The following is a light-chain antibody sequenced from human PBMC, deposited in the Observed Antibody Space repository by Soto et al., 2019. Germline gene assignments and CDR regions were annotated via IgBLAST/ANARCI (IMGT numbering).Light chain of an antibody. Sequence: DIQMTQSSFSLSASVGDRVTISCRPSQNIKNYLNWYQQRPGKAPKLLIFAASTLQSGVPSRFSGSGSGTDFTLTISSLQPEDFATYYCQQSYSTRLTFGGGTKVEI. CDR3: QQSYSTRLT. J-gene: IGKJ4*01. V-gene: IGKV1-39*01. CDR2: AAS. CDR1: QNIKNY.